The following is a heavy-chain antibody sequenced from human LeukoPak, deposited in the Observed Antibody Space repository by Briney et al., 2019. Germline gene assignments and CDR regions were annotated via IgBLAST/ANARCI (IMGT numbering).Heavy chain of an antibody. CDR1: GYTFTGYY. V-gene: IGHV1-2*02. CDR2: INPNSGGT. CDR3: ATSGYSSSWYYFDY. J-gene: IGHJ4*02. D-gene: IGHD6-13*01. Sequence: ASVKVSFKASGYTFTGYYMHWVRQAPGQGLEWVGWINPNSGGTNYAQKFQGRVTMTRDTSISTAYMELSRLRSDDTAVYYCATSGYSSSWYYFDYWGQGTLVTVSS.